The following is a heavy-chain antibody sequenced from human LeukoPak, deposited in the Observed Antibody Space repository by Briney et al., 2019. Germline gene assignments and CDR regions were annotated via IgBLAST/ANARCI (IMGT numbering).Heavy chain of an antibody. CDR1: GYTFPGYY. D-gene: IGHD2-15*01. J-gene: IGHJ4*02. V-gene: IGHV1-2*02. CDR3: ARTSGYCNGGSCYLDS. CDR2: INPNTGGT. Sequence: ASVKVSCKASGYTFPGYYIFWVRQAPGQGLEWMGWINPNTGGTNYGQKFQGRVTMTRDTSISTAYMELGTLRSDDTAVYYCARTSGYCNGGSCYLDSWGQGTLVTVSS.